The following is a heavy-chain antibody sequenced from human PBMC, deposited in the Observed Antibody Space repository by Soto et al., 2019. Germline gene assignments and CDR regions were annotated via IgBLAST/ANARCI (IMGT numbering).Heavy chain of an antibody. V-gene: IGHV1-3*01. CDR3: ARARTGTTRPPGY. Sequence: ASVKVSCKASGYTFTSYAMHWVRQAPGQRLEWMGWINAGNGNTKYSQKFQGRVTITRDTSASTAYMELSSLRSEDTAVYYCARARTGTTRPPGYWGQGTLVTVSS. J-gene: IGHJ4*02. D-gene: IGHD1-1*01. CDR2: INAGNGNT. CDR1: GYTFTSYA.